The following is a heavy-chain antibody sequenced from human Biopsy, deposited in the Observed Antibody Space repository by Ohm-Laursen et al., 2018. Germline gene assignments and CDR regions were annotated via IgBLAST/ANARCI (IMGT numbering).Heavy chain of an antibody. CDR2: INPDNGGT. V-gene: IGHV1-2*02. CDR3: VRSRAGGATWGMDV. D-gene: IGHD3-16*01. J-gene: IGHJ6*02. Sequence: ASVKVSCKASGYTFTGYYLHWVRQAPGQGLEWTGWINPDNGGTIHAQKFQGRVTVTRDTSISTAYVEVTSLRSDDTAVYYCVRSRAGGATWGMDVWGQGTTVTVSS. CDR1: GYTFTGYY.